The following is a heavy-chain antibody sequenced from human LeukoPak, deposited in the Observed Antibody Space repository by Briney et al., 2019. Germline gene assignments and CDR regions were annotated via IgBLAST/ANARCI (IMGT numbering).Heavy chain of an antibody. CDR1: RYSFTGYY. CDR3: VRALLVPSHWAFDV. D-gene: IGHD2-8*01. Sequence: GASVKVSCKASRYSFTGYYMHWVRQAPGQGLEWMGWINPKNGGTKCVQKFQGRVTMTRDMPISTAYMDLSSLRSDDTAVYYCVRALLVPSHWAFDVWGQGTLVTVSS. J-gene: IGHJ3*01. V-gene: IGHV1-2*02. CDR2: INPKNGGT.